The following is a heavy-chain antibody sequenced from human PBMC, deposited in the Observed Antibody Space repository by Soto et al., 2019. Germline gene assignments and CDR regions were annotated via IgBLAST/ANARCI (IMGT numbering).Heavy chain of an antibody. CDR1: GYTFTSYG. CDR2: ISAYNGNT. J-gene: IGHJ6*02. V-gene: IGHV1-18*01. D-gene: IGHD1-26*01. Sequence: ASVKVSCKASGYTFTSYGISWVRQAPGQGLEWMGWISAYNGNTNYAQKLQGRVTMTTDTSTSTAYMELRSLRSDDTAVYYCARARGGGWELLRGYYYYGMDVWGQGTTVTVS. CDR3: ARARGGGWELLRGYYYYGMDV.